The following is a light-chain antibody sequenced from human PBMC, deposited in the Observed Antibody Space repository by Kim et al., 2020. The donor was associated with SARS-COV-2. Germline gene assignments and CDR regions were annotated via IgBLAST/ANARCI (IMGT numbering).Light chain of an antibody. Sequence: GEKVIISCSGSTTNIANNHVCWYQNLPGTAPKFLIYDNDKRPSGTPDRFSGSKSGTSATLAITGLQTGDEADYYCLTWDSSLNAGVFGGGTKLTVL. CDR1: TTNIANNH. CDR3: LTWDSSLNAGV. CDR2: DND. J-gene: IGLJ3*02. V-gene: IGLV1-51*01.